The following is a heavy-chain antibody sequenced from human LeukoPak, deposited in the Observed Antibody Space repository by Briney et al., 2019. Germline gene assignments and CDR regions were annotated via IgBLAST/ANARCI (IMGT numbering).Heavy chain of an antibody. CDR2: IRYDGSNK. J-gene: IGHJ4*02. Sequence: PGGSLRLSCAASGFTFCSYGMHWVRQAPGKGLECVAFIRYDGSNKYYADSVKGRFTISRDNSKNTLYLQMNSLRAEDTAVYYCARLYCSGGSCYVDYWGQGTLVTVSS. D-gene: IGHD2-15*01. CDR3: ARLYCSGGSCYVDY. CDR1: GFTFCSYG. V-gene: IGHV3-30*02.